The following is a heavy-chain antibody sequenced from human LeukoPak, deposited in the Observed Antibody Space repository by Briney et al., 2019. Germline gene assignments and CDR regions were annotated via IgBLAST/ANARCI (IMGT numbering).Heavy chain of an antibody. D-gene: IGHD3-10*01. J-gene: IGHJ4*02. CDR1: GYTFTGYY. Sequence: ASVKVSCKASGYTFTGYYMHWVRQAPGQGLEWMGWISAYNGNTNYAQRLQGRVTMTTDTSTSTAYMELRSLRSDDTAVYYCARDWKGGGSGNFWYWGQGTLVTVSS. CDR2: ISAYNGNT. CDR3: ARDWKGGGSGNFWY. V-gene: IGHV1-18*04.